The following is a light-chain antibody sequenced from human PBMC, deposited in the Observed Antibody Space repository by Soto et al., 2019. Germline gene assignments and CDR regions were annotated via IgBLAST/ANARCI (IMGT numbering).Light chain of an antibody. Sequence: QSALTQPASVSGSPGQSITISCTGTSSDVGGYNYVSWYQHHPGKAPKLIISEVSKRPSGVSNRFSGSKSGNTASLTISGLQAEDEADYYCSSYTSSSTLVFGGGTKLTVL. CDR3: SSYTSSSTLV. CDR2: EVS. J-gene: IGLJ2*01. V-gene: IGLV2-14*01. CDR1: SSDVGGYNY.